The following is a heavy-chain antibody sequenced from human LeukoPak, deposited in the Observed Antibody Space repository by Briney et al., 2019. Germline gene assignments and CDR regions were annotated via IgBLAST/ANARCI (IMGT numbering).Heavy chain of an antibody. CDR3: ARIGCSSTSCYGNSVDP. D-gene: IGHD2-2*01. CDR1: GYTFSNYG. CDR2: ISTYNCNK. J-gene: IGHJ5*02. V-gene: IGHV1-18*01. Sequence: ASVTVSCKASGYTFSNYGFNWVRQAPGQGLEWMGWISTYNCNKLYAQKFQGRVTMTTDTSTTTAYMELRSLRSDDTAVYYCARIGCSSTSCYGNSVDPWGQGTLVSVSS.